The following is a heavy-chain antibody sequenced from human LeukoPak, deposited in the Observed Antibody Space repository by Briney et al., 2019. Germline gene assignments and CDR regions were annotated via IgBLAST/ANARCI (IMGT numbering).Heavy chain of an antibody. V-gene: IGHV3-23*01. CDR2: ISGSGGST. CDR1: GFTFSSYA. J-gene: IGHJ3*02. CDR3: AKDRASITMIVVTLWI. D-gene: IGHD3-22*01. Sequence: GSLRLSCAASGFTFSSYAMSWVRQAPGKGLEWVSAISGSGGSTYYADSVKGRFTISRDNSKNTLYLQMNSLRAEDTAVYYCAKDRASITMIVVTLWIWGQGTMVTVSS.